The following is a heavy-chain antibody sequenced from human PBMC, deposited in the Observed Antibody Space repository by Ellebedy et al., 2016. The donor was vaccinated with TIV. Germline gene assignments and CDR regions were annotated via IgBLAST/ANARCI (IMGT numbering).Heavy chain of an antibody. J-gene: IGHJ3*02. CDR2: IYYSGST. CDR1: GGSISSYY. D-gene: IGHD6-19*01. CDR3: ARVIAVAGMSAFDI. Sequence: MPSETLSLTCTVSGGSISSYYWSWIRQPPGKGLEWIAYIYYSGSTNYNPSLKSRVTISVDTSKNQFSLKLSSVTAADTAVYYCARVIAVAGMSAFDIWGQGTMVTVSS. V-gene: IGHV4-59*01.